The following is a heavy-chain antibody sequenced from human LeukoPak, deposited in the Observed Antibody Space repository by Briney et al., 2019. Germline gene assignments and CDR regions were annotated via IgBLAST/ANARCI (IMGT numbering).Heavy chain of an antibody. CDR1: GNSISSGDNY. Sequence: PSQTLSLTCTVSGNSISSGDNYWSWIRQPAGKGLEWIGRIYTSGSTNYNPSLKSRVTISVDTSKNQFSLKLSSVTAADTAVYYCAKGGGPLLWFGERVYYYMDVWGKGTTVTISS. V-gene: IGHV4-61*02. CDR2: IYTSGST. D-gene: IGHD3-10*01. CDR3: AKGGGPLLWFGERVYYYMDV. J-gene: IGHJ6*03.